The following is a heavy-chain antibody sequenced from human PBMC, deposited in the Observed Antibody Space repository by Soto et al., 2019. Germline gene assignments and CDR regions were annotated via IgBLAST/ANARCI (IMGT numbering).Heavy chain of an antibody. CDR3: AKGVELDV. CDR1: GFSFSSFA. D-gene: IGHD1-26*01. V-gene: IGHV3-23*01. Sequence: EVLLLESGGGLVQPGGSLRLSCEASGFSFSSFAMNWVRQAPGKGLEWVSAIGDSGASTYYADSVKGRFTISRDNSRNTLYLQPNSLRAEDTAVYYCAKGVELDVWGNGNTVTVSS. J-gene: IGHJ6*04. CDR2: IGDSGAST.